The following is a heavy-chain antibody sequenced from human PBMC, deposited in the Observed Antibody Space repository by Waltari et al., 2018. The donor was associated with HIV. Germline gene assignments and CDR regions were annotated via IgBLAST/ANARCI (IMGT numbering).Heavy chain of an antibody. D-gene: IGHD5-18*01. V-gene: IGHV3-74*01. Sequence: EVQLVESGGGLVQPGGSLRLSCAASGFTFSSYWMHWVRQAPGKGLVWGSGIKGSVRLPSHAESVKGRLSISVDIARNALYLRMRGVGAEETAREYCAKGVTSGYTFGFGRWGQGTLVTVAS. J-gene: IGHJ1*01. CDR2: IKGSVRLP. CDR1: GFTFSSYW. CDR3: AKGVTSGYTFGFGR.